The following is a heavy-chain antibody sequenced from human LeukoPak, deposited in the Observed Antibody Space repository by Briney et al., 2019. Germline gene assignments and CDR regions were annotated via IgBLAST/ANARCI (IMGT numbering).Heavy chain of an antibody. D-gene: IGHD6-6*01. J-gene: IGHJ6*02. CDR1: GFTFGKYW. CDR2: IKLDGSEK. V-gene: IGHV3-7*03. Sequence: GGSLRLSCVASGFTFGKYWMSWVRQAPGKGLEWVANIKLDGSEKNYVDSVKGRFTISRDNTKNSLYLQMNSLRVEDTAVYYCARDTYPPEYSSRLGPYGMDVWGQGTTVTVSS. CDR3: ARDTYPPEYSSRLGPYGMDV.